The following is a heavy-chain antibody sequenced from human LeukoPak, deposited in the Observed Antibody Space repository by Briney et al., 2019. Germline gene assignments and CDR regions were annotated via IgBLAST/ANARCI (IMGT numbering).Heavy chain of an antibody. D-gene: IGHD3-10*01. J-gene: IGHJ4*02. Sequence: PGGSLRLSCAASGFTFSSYWMSWVRQAPGKGLECVANIKQDGSEKYYVDSVKGRFTISRDNAKNSLYLQMNSLRAEDTAVYYCAREEVLWFGELFYDYWGQGTLVTVSS. CDR1: GFTFSSYW. V-gene: IGHV3-7*03. CDR3: AREEVLWFGELFYDY. CDR2: IKQDGSEK.